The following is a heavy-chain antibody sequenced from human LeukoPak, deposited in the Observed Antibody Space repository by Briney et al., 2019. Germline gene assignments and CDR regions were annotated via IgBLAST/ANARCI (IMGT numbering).Heavy chain of an antibody. Sequence: SQTLSLTCAVSGGSISSGGYSWSWIRQPPGQGLEWIGYIYHSGSTYYNPSLKSRVTISVDRSKNQFSLKLSSVTAADTAVYYCARDTAMVGFDYWGQGTLVTVSS. CDR2: IYHSGST. J-gene: IGHJ4*02. CDR1: GGSISSGGYS. CDR3: ARDTAMVGFDY. D-gene: IGHD5-18*01. V-gene: IGHV4-30-2*01.